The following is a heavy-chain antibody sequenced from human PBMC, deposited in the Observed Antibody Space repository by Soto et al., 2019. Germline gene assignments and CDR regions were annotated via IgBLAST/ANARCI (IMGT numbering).Heavy chain of an antibody. D-gene: IGHD6-6*01. J-gene: IGHJ4*02. CDR3: ARDSARGSSADY. CDR2: INPNTGAT. V-gene: IGHV1-2*02. Sequence: QVQLVQSGAEVKKPGASVKVSCKASGYTFTDYYIHWVRQAPGQGLEWMGWINPNTGATNYGQKFLVRVAMTSDTSITTAYMEMTRLRSDDTAMYYCARDSARGSSADYWGQGTLVTVSS. CDR1: GYTFTDYY.